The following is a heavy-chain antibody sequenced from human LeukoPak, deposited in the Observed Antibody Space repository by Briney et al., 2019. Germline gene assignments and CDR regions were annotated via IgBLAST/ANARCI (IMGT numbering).Heavy chain of an antibody. Sequence: GGSLRPSREGPGFNLNSHWMSWVRQAPGKGPEWVTNINQDGSEKYYAGSVKGRFTVSRDNVKKSVYLQMDNVRADDTGVYYCARDANLRGYNSWFDPWGQGTLVTVSS. V-gene: IGHV3-7*01. CDR1: GFNLNSHW. CDR3: ARDANLRGYNSWFDP. J-gene: IGHJ5*02. D-gene: IGHD2/OR15-2a*01. CDR2: INQDGSEK.